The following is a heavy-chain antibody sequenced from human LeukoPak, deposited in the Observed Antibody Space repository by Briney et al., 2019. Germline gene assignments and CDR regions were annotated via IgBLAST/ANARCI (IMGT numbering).Heavy chain of an antibody. V-gene: IGHV3-49*04. CDR3: SRADYYGSGSPISLDV. CDR2: IRSKAYGGTT. Sequence: GGSLRLSRAASGFTFSDYYMSWVRQAPGKGLEWVAFIRSKAYGGTTEYAASVKGRFTISRDDSKSIAYLQMNSLRTEDTAVYYCSRADYYGSGSPISLDVWGKGTTVTVSS. J-gene: IGHJ6*01. CDR1: GFTFSDYY. D-gene: IGHD3-10*01.